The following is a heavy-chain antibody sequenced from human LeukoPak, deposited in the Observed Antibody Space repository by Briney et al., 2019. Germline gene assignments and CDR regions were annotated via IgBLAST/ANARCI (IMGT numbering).Heavy chain of an antibody. V-gene: IGHV3-9*01. J-gene: IGHJ4*02. Sequence: PRGSLRLSCAASGFTFDNFAMHWVRQPPGKGLEWVSGISWSSGIIDYADSVKGRFTISRDNAKSSLYLQMNSLRAEDTALYYCAKDIYTRPGGDLPYYFDYWGQGTLVTVSS. CDR3: AKDIYTRPGGDLPYYFDY. CDR2: ISWSSGII. CDR1: GFTFDNFA. D-gene: IGHD2-2*02.